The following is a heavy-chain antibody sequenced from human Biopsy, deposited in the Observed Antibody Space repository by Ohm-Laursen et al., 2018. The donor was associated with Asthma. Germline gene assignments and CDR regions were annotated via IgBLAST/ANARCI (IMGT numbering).Heavy chain of an antibody. J-gene: IGHJ4*02. D-gene: IGHD2-2*01. CDR2: INSVFGTT. CDR3: ARKAGSCISRTCYSLDF. Sequence: GASVKVSCKSLGGTFSTYVIGWVRQAPGQGLEWMGGINSVFGTTTYPQKFQDRVTITADDSTSTVYMELSSLRSEDPAVYYCARKAGSCISRTCYSLDFWGQGTLVTVSS. V-gene: IGHV1-69*13. CDR1: GGTFSTYV.